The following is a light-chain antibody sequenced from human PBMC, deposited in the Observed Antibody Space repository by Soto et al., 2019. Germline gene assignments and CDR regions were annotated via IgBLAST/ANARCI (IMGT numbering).Light chain of an antibody. J-gene: IGKJ1*01. V-gene: IGKV1-5*03. CDR3: QQYSSYST. Sequence: DIQMTQSPSTLSASVGDRVTITCRASQSINSWLAWYQQKPGKVPKLLIYKASSLESGVPSRFSGSGSGTEFTLTISSLQPDEFAIYYCQQYSSYSTFGQGTKVDVK. CDR1: QSINSW. CDR2: KAS.